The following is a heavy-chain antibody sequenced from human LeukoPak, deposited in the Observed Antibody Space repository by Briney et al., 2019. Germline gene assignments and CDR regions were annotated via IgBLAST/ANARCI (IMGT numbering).Heavy chain of an antibody. CDR3: ARDYGHYDILTGYRYNWFDP. D-gene: IGHD3-9*01. V-gene: IGHV1-2*02. CDR1: GYTFTGYY. Sequence: GASVKVSCKASGYTFTGYYMHWVRQAPGQGLEWMGWINPNSGGTNYAQKFQGRVTMTRDTSISTAYMELSRLRSGDTAVYYCARDYGHYDILTGYRYNWFDPWGQGTLVTVSS. CDR2: INPNSGGT. J-gene: IGHJ5*02.